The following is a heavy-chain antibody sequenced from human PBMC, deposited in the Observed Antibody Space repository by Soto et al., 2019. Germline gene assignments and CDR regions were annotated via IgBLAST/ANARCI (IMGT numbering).Heavy chain of an antibody. J-gene: IGHJ6*03. CDR3: ARLSGGRDV. CDR2: VYPPNPET. CDR1: GYSFTAYW. V-gene: IGHV5-51*01. D-gene: IGHD3-16*01. Sequence: GESLKISCKASGYSFTAYWIGWVRQMPGKGLEWMGIVYPPNPETKYNPSFPGQVTISADKSITTAYLKGRSLKSSNTAMYYGARLSGGRDVWGKGTTVTVS.